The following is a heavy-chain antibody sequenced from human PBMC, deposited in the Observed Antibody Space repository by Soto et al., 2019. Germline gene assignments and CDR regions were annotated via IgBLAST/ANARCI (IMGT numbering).Heavy chain of an antibody. Sequence: QVQLVESGGGVVQPGRSLRLSCAASGFTFSSYGMHWVRQAPGKGLEWVAVISYDGSNKYYADSVKGRFTISRDNSKNTLYLQMNSLGAEDTAVYYCAKEGGSSGWFGMNYFDYWGQGTLVTVSS. CDR3: AKEGGSSGWFGMNYFDY. V-gene: IGHV3-30*18. CDR2: ISYDGSNK. J-gene: IGHJ4*02. D-gene: IGHD6-19*01. CDR1: GFTFSSYG.